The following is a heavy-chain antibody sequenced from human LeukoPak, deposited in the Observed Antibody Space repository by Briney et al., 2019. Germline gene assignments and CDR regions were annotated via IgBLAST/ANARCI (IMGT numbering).Heavy chain of an antibody. J-gene: IGHJ5*02. V-gene: IGHV4-59*01. Sequence: SETLSLTCTVSGGSISRYYWSWIQQPPGKGLAGIGYIYYSGSTNYNPSLKSRVTISVATSKNQFSLKLSSVTAADTAVYYCAREAGYGSGGSCRKGKNWFDPWGQGTLVAVSS. CDR3: AREAGYGSGGSCRKGKNWFDP. CDR2: IYYSGST. CDR1: GGSISRYY. D-gene: IGHD2-15*01.